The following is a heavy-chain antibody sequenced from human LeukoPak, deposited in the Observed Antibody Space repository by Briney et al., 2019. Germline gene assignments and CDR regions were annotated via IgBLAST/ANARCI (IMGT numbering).Heavy chain of an antibody. V-gene: IGHV3-21*04. CDR1: GFTFSSYS. CDR2: ISSSSSYI. CDR3: AHLSGYYYTQ. D-gene: IGHD3-22*01. Sequence: GGSLRLSCAASGFTFSSYSMNWVRQAPGKGLEWVSSISSSSSYIYYSDSVKGRFTISRDNSKSTLFLQMNSLRAEDTAVYYCAHLSGYYYTQWGQGTQVTVSS. J-gene: IGHJ4*02.